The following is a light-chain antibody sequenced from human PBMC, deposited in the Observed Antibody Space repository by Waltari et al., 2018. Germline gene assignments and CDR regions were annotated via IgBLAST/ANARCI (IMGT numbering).Light chain of an antibody. J-gene: IGLJ3*02. V-gene: IGLV2-11*01. CDR2: DVS. CDR3: CSYAGIWV. CDR1: GRDVGDFNS. Sequence: QSALTHPRSVSGSPGQSVTISCAGTGRDVGDFNSVSWYQQHPGKAPKLVIFDVSKRPSGVPDRFSGSKSGTSASLTVSGLQAEDEADYYCCSYAGIWVFGGGTKLTVL.